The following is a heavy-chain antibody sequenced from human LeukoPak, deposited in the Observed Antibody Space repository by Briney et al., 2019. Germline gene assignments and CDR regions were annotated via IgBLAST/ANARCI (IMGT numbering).Heavy chain of an antibody. V-gene: IGHV3-23*01. CDR2: ISGSGGST. CDR1: GFTFSSYT. Sequence: QTGGSLRLSCAASGFTFSSYTMDWVRQAPGMGLEWVSAISGSGGSTYYADSVKGRFTISRDNSRNTLYLQMSGLRADDTALYYCAKDGTPGDYWGQGTRVTVSS. J-gene: IGHJ4*02. D-gene: IGHD2-15*01. CDR3: AKDGTPGDY.